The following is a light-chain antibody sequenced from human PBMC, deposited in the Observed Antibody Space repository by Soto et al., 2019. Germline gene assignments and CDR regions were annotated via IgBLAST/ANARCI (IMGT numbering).Light chain of an antibody. Sequence: SALTQPPSASGSPGQSVTISCTGTSSDVGGYNYVSWYQQHPGKAPKLMIYEVSKRPSGVPDRFSGSKSGNTASLTVFGLQAEDEADYYCSSYAGSNNLMFGGGTQLT. CDR1: SSDVGGYNY. CDR3: SSYAGSNNLM. CDR2: EVS. V-gene: IGLV2-8*01. J-gene: IGLJ3*02.